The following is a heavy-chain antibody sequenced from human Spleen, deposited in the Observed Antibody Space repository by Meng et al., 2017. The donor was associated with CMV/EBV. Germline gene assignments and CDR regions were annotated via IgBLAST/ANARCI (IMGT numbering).Heavy chain of an antibody. D-gene: IGHD3-22*01. CDR1: RGSVSSISYY. J-gene: IGHJ6*02. CDR3: ATGRPYYYDSSGSPPMDV. CDR2: INHSGST. V-gene: IGHV4-39*07. Sequence: SETLSLTCTVSRGSVSSISYYWSWIRQPPGKGLEWIGEINHSGSTNYNPSLKSRVTISVDTSKNQFSLKLSSETAADTAVYYCATGRPYYYDSSGSPPMDVWGQGTTVTVSS.